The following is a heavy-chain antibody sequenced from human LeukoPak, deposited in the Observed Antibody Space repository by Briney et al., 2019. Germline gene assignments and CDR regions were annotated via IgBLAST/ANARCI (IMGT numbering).Heavy chain of an antibody. CDR2: IYTIGTT. J-gene: IGHJ4*02. V-gene: IGHV3-66*01. Sequence: PGGSLRLSCAASGFTVSTNYMSWVRQAPRKGLEWVSLIYTIGTTYYADSVKGRFTISRDNSKNTLYLQMDSLRAEDTAVYYCARILLVAVMDWGQGTPVTVSS. CDR3: ARILLVAVMD. CDR1: GFTVSTNY. D-gene: IGHD5-12*01.